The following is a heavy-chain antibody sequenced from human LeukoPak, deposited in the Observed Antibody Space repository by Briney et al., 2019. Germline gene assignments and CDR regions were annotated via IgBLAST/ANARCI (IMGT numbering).Heavy chain of an antibody. D-gene: IGHD2-15*01. CDR2: IYYSAST. CDR1: GGSISSYY. V-gene: IGHV4-59*01. Sequence: SETLSLTCTVSGGSISSYYWSWIRQPPGKGLEWIGYIYYSASTNYNPSLKSRVTISVGTSKNQFSLKLSSVTAADTAVYYCARSGGYCSGGSCYRLYYYYGMDVWGKGTTVTVSS. CDR3: ARSGGYCSGGSCYRLYYYYGMDV. J-gene: IGHJ6*04.